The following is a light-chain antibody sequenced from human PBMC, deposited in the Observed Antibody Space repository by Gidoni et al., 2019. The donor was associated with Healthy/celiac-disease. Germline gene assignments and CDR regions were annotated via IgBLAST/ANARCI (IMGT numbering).Light chain of an antibody. Sequence: ELVLPQSPATLSLSPGERATLSCRASQSVSSYLAWYQQKPGQAPRLLIYDASNRATGIPARFSGSGSGTDFTRTISSLEPEDFAVYYCQQRSNWPPLTFGGGTKVEIK. CDR3: QQRSNWPPLT. CDR1: QSVSSY. CDR2: DAS. J-gene: IGKJ4*01. V-gene: IGKV3-11*01.